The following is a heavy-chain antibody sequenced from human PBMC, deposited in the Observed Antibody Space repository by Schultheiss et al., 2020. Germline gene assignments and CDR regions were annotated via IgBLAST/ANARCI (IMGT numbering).Heavy chain of an antibody. V-gene: IGHV3-48*04. Sequence: GGSLRLSCAASGFTFSSYAMNWVRQAPGKGLEWVSYISSSGSTIYYADSVKGRFTISRDNAKNSLYLQMNSLRAEDTAVYYCARDLYKLGIGDYWGQGTLVTVSS. J-gene: IGHJ4*02. D-gene: IGHD7-27*01. CDR2: ISSSGSTI. CDR1: GFTFSSYA. CDR3: ARDLYKLGIGDY.